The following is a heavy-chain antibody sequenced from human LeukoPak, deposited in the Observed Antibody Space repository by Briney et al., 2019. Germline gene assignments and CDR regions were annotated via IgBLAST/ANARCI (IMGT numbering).Heavy chain of an antibody. D-gene: IGHD4-23*01. V-gene: IGHV4-59*01. J-gene: IGHJ4*02. CDR1: SGSISSYY. CDR3: ARLDYGGNSHFDY. CDR2: IYYSGST. Sequence: SSETLSLTCTVSSGSISSYYWRWIRQPPGKGLEWSGYIYYSGSTNYNPSLKSRVTISVDTSKNQFSLKLSSVTAADTAVYYCARLDYGGNSHFDYWGQGTLVTVSS.